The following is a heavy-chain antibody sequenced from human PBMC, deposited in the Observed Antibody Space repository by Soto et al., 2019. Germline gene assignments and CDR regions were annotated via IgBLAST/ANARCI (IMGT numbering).Heavy chain of an antibody. V-gene: IGHV4-59*08. Sequence: QVQLQESGPGLVKPSETLSLTCTVSGGSISSYYWSWIRQPPGKGLEWIGYIYYSGSTNYNPSLKSRVTISVDTSKNQFSLKLSSVTAADTAVYYCARLGRPYDRSGSMFAYWGQGTLVTVSS. CDR1: GGSISSYY. J-gene: IGHJ4*02. CDR2: IYYSGST. D-gene: IGHD3-22*01. CDR3: ARLGRPYDRSGSMFAY.